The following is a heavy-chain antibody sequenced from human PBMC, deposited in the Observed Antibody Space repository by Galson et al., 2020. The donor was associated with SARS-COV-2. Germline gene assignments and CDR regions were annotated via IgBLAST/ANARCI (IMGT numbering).Heavy chain of an antibody. CDR2: IWYDGSNK. D-gene: IGHD3-22*01. Sequence: GGSLRLSCAASGFTFSSYGMHWVRQAPGKGLEWVAVIWYDGSNKYYSDSVKGRFTISRDNSKNTLYLQMNSLRAEDTAVYYCARDFNYYDSSGYLVGYWGQGTLFTVSS. J-gene: IGHJ4*02. V-gene: IGHV3-33*01. CDR3: ARDFNYYDSSGYLVGY. CDR1: GFTFSSYG.